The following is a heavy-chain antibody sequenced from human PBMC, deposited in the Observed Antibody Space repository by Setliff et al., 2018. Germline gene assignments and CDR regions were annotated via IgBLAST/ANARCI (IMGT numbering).Heavy chain of an antibody. V-gene: IGHV3-20*04. CDR3: AKTGQFDS. D-gene: IGHD3-10*01. CDR1: GFIFDDYG. J-gene: IGHJ4*02. CDR2: INWNGGST. Sequence: GGSLRLSCAASGFIFDDYGMSWVRQAPGKGLEWVSGINWNGGSTGYADSVKGRFTISRDNSKNTLYLQMNSLRADDTAIYYCAKTGQFDSWGQGTLVTVS.